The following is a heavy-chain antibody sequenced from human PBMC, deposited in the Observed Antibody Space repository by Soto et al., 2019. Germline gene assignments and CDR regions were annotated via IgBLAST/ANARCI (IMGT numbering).Heavy chain of an antibody. CDR1: GGSISSYY. CDR3: ATRAADYDFWSGYYSYYYYMDV. CDR2: IYYSGST. Sequence: SETLSLTCPVSGGSISSYYWSWIRQPPGKGLEWIGYIYYSGSTNYNPSLKSRVTISVDTSKNQFSLKLSSVTAADTAVYYCATRAADYDFWSGYYSYYYYMDVWGKGTTVTVS. J-gene: IGHJ6*03. V-gene: IGHV4-59*08. D-gene: IGHD3-3*01.